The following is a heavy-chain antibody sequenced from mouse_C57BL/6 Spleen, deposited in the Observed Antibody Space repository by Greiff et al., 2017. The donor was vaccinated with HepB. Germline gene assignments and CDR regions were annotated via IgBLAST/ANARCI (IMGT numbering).Heavy chain of an antibody. Sequence: QVHVKQPGAELVTPGASVKLSCKASGYTFTSYWMHWVKQRPGQGLEWIGEIDPSDSYTNYNQKFKGKSTLTVDKSSSTAYMQLSSLTSEDSAVYYCARRSYYGSSPWYFDVWGTGTTVTVSS. CDR1: GYTFTSYW. CDR3: ARRSYYGSSPWYFDV. V-gene: IGHV1-69*01. D-gene: IGHD1-1*01. J-gene: IGHJ1*03. CDR2: IDPSDSYT.